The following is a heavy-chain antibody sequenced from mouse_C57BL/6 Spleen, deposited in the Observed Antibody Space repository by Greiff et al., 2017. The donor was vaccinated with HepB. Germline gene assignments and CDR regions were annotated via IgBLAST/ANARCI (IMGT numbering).Heavy chain of an antibody. J-gene: IGHJ2*01. Sequence: VQLQQPGAELVKPGASVKMSCKASGYTFTSYWITWVKQRPGQGLEWIGDIYPGSGSTNYNEKFKSKATLSVDTSSSTAYMQLSSLTSEESAVYYCTTIPNYYGSSYYFDYWGQGTTLTVSS. CDR3: TTIPNYYGSSYYFDY. CDR1: GYTFTSYW. CDR2: IYPGSGST. D-gene: IGHD1-1*01. V-gene: IGHV1-55*01.